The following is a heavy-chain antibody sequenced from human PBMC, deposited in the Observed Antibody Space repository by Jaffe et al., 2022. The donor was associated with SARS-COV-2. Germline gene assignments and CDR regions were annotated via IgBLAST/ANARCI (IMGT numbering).Heavy chain of an antibody. J-gene: IGHJ3*02. CDR3: ARDGDRLRYFGPNSGTYDI. Sequence: QVQLVQSGAEVKKPGASVKVSCKASGYTFTSYAIHWVRQAPGQRLEWMAWINAGNGNTKYSQIFQGRVTLSRDTSATTAYMELSSLRFEDTAVYYCARDGDRLRYFGPNSGTYDIWGQGTMVTVSS. V-gene: IGHV1-3*01. CDR2: INAGNGNT. CDR1: GYTFTSYA. D-gene: IGHD3-9*01.